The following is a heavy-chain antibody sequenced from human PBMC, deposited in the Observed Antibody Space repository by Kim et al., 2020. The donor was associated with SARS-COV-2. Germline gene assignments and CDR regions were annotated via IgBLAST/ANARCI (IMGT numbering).Heavy chain of an antibody. CDR3: ARGEREVVPALNPLVFYCYYYGMGV. CDR2: IIPIFGTA. J-gene: IGHJ6*02. V-gene: IGHV1-69*13. D-gene: IGHD2-2*01. CDR1: GGTFSSYA. Sequence: SVKVSCKASGGTFSSYAISWVRQAPGQGLEWMGGIIPIFGTANYAQKFQGRVTITADESTSTAYMELSSLRSEDTAVYYCARGEREVVPALNPLVFYCYYYGMGVWGQGTTVTVSS.